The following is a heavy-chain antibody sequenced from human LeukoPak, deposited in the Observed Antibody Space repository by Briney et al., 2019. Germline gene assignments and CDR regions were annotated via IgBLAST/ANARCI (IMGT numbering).Heavy chain of an antibody. CDR2: LYSDGDT. Sequence: GGSLRLSCAASGLTVTNNYWHWVRQPPGKGPEWISILYSDGDTKYADSVKGRFTFSRDSSRDTLYLQMNGLRAEDTAVYYCTYGDYPLTYWGQGTLVSVSS. D-gene: IGHD4-17*01. CDR3: TYGDYPLTY. CDR1: GLTVTNNY. V-gene: IGHV3-66*01. J-gene: IGHJ4*02.